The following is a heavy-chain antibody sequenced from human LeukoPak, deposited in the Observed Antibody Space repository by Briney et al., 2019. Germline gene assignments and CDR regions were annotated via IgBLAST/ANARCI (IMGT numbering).Heavy chain of an antibody. CDR1: GGSISSGSYY. D-gene: IGHD3-10*01. CDR3: ARGSVGEWFDY. Sequence: SETLSLTCTVSGGSISSGSYYWSWIRQPAGKGLEWIGRIYTSGSTNYNPSLKSRVTISVDTSKNQFSLKLSSVTAADTAVYYCARGSVGEWFDYWGQGTLVTVSS. J-gene: IGHJ4*02. CDR2: IYTSGST. V-gene: IGHV4-61*02.